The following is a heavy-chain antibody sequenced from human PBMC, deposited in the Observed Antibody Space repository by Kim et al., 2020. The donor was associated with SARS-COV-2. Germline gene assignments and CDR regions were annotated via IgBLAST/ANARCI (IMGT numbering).Heavy chain of an antibody. Sequence: SETLSLTCAVYGGSFSGYYWSWIRQPPGKGLEWIGEINHSGSTNYNPSLKSRVTISVDTSKNQFSLKLSSVTAADTAVYYCARGRRITCSSTSCYICGNYYYYYYMDVWGKGTTVTVSS. J-gene: IGHJ6*03. D-gene: IGHD2-2*02. CDR3: ARGRRITCSSTSCYICGNYYYYYYMDV. V-gene: IGHV4-34*01. CDR1: GGSFSGYY. CDR2: INHSGST.